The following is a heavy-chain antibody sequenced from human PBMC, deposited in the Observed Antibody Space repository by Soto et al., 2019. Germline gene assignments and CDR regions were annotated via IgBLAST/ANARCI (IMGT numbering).Heavy chain of an antibody. CDR1: GYTFTGYY. CDR2: INPNSGGT. D-gene: IGHD6-19*01. V-gene: IGHV1-2*04. Sequence: ASVKVSCKASGYTFTGYYMHWVRQAPGQGLEWVGWINPNSGGTNYAQKFQGWVTMTRDTSISTAYMELSRLRSDDTAVYYCAIELGILYRSGWYPFDYWGQGALVTVSS. CDR3: AIELGILYRSGWYPFDY. J-gene: IGHJ4*02.